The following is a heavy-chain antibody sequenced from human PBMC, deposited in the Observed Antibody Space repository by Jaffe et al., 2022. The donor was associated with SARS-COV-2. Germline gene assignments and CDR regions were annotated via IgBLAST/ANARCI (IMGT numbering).Heavy chain of an antibody. CDR2: IYHSGSP. CDR3: ARVRFGQGLDH. D-gene: IGHD3-10*01. V-gene: IGHV4-61*02. CDR1: GGSIGSGSYY. Sequence: QVQLQESGPGLVKPSQTLSLTCTVSGGSIGSGSYYWSWVRQPAGQGLEWIGHIYHSGSPTYNPSLQSRITISIDTSRNRFSLNLTSLTAADTAMYFCARVRFGQGLDHWGQGTLVTVSS. J-gene: IGHJ5*02.